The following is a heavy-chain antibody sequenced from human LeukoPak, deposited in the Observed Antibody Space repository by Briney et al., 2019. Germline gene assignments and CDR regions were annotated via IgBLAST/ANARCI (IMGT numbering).Heavy chain of an antibody. V-gene: IGHV1-8*01. CDR2: MNPNSGNT. CDR1: GYTFTSYD. D-gene: IGHD2-2*02. J-gene: IGHJ6*02. Sequence: ASVKVSCKASGYTFTSYDINWVRQAPGQGLEWMGWMNPNSGNTGYAQKFQGRVTMTRNTSISTAYMELSSLRSEDTAVYYCARRGGCSSTSCYTGYYYYGMDVWGQGTTVTVSS. CDR3: ARRGGCSSTSCYTGYYYYGMDV.